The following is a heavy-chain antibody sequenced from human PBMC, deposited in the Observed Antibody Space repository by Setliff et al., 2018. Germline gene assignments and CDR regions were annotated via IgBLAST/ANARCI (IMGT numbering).Heavy chain of an antibody. V-gene: IGHV4-39*01. Sequence: PSETLSLTCTVSGGSISSSSYYWGWIRQPPGKGLEWIGSIYYSGSTYYNPSLKSRVTISVDTSKNQFSLKLSSVTAADTAVYYCARRGMGGSWFQGYFDYWGQGTLVTVSS. D-gene: IGHD6-13*01. CDR3: ARRGMGGSWFQGYFDY. CDR1: GGSISSSSYY. CDR2: IYYSGST. J-gene: IGHJ4*02.